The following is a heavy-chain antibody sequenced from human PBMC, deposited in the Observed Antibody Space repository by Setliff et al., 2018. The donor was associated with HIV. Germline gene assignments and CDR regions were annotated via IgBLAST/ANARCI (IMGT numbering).Heavy chain of an antibody. V-gene: IGHV5-51*01. CDR1: GYGFTSFW. CDR3: ARSGVATAGTPFIDY. CDR2: IYPGDSDT. J-gene: IGHJ4*02. D-gene: IGHD6-13*01. Sequence: GESLKISCKASGYGFTSFWIGWVRQMPGKGLEWMGIIYPGDSDTRYSPSLQGQVTISADKSISTAYLQWSSLKASDTAMYYCARSGVATAGTPFIDYWGQGTLVTVSS.